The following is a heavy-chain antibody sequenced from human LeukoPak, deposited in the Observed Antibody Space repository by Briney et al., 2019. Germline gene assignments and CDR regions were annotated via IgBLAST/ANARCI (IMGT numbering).Heavy chain of an antibody. D-gene: IGHD3-22*01. CDR3: ARDGDYYDSSGYTPWYFDH. Sequence: SVKVSCKASGGTFSSYAISWVRQAPGQGLEWMGGIIPIFGTANYAQKFQGRVTITADESTSTAYMELSSLRSEDTAVYYCARDGDYYDSSGYTPWYFDHWGQGTLVTVSS. J-gene: IGHJ4*02. V-gene: IGHV1-69*13. CDR1: GGTFSSYA. CDR2: IIPIFGTA.